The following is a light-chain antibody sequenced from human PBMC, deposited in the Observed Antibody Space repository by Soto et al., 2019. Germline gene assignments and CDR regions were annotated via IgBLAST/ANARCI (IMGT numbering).Light chain of an antibody. CDR2: DVS. J-gene: IGKJ1*01. V-gene: IGKV1-5*01. Sequence: DIQMTQSPPTLSASVGDRVTITCRASQSISSWLAWYQQRPGKAPNLLIYDVSSLESGVPSRFSGSGSGTEFTLTISSLQPDDFATYYCQQYTNYPWTFDQGTKVEIK. CDR3: QQYTNYPWT. CDR1: QSISSW.